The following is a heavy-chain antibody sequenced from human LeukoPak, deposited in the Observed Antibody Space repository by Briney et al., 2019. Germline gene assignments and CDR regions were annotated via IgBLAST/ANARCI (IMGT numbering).Heavy chain of an antibody. V-gene: IGHV5-51*01. Sequence: GESLKISCKGSGYSFTTYWIGWVRQMPGKGLEWMGITYPGDSDTRYSPSFQGQVTISADKSINTAYLQWSSLKASDTAMYYCARRVSASHNWFDPWGQGTLVTVSS. J-gene: IGHJ5*02. D-gene: IGHD3-16*01. CDR1: GYSFTTYW. CDR3: ARRVSASHNWFDP. CDR2: TYPGDSDT.